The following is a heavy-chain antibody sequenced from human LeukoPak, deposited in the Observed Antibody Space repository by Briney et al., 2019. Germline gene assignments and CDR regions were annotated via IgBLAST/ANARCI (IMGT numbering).Heavy chain of an antibody. V-gene: IGHV4-39*01. CDR3: ARQGAVVASYLY. J-gene: IGHJ4*02. D-gene: IGHD2-2*01. Sequence: SETLSLTCTVSGGSISSSSYYWGWIRQPPGKGLEWIGSIYYSGSTNYNPSLKSRVTISVDTSKNQFSLKLSSVTAADTAVYYCARQGAVVASYLYWGQGTLVTVSS. CDR2: IYYSGST. CDR1: GGSISSSSYY.